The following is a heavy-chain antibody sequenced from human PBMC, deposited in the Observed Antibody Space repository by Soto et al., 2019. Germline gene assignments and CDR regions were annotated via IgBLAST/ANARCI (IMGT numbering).Heavy chain of an antibody. CDR1: GYTFTSYG. V-gene: IGHV1-18*01. CDR2: ISAHNGNT. Sequence: QVHLVQSGAEVKKPGASVKVSCKGSGYTFTSYGITWVRQAPGQGLEWMGWISAHNGNTDYAQKLQRRVTVTRDTSTSTAYMELRSRRSDDAAVYYCARGRYGDYWGQGALVTVSS. CDR3: ARGRYGDY. J-gene: IGHJ4*02. D-gene: IGHD1-1*01.